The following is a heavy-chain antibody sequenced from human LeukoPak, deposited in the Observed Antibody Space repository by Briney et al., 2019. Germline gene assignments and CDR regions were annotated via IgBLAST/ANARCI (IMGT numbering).Heavy chain of an antibody. CDR3: ERHAFMAARARSPQHDY. CDR2: IYYSGST. J-gene: IGHJ4*02. V-gene: IGHV4-39*01. D-gene: IGHD6-6*01. Sequence: SETLSLTCTVSGGSMSRSTYYWGWIRQPPGKGLEWIGSIYYSGSTYYNVSLKSRVTISVDTSKNQFSLKLSSVTAADTAVYSCERHAFMAARARSPQHDYWGPGTLVSVSS. CDR1: GGSMSRSTYY.